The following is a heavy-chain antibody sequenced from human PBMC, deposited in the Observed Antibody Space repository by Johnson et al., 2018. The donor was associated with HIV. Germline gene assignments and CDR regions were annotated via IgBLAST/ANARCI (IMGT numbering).Heavy chain of an antibody. D-gene: IGHD2-8*01. V-gene: IGHV3-11*04. CDR3: ARSVNAGRPFDI. J-gene: IGHJ3*02. Sequence: QMQLVESGGGWVQPGGSLSLSCAASGFTFSDSYMNWIRQAPGKGLEWVSYISGSDGAIWYADSVKGRFTVSRDNAKNSFYLQMNSLRAEDTAVYYCARSVNAGRPFDIWGQGTLVTVSS. CDR1: GFTFSDSY. CDR2: ISGSDGAI.